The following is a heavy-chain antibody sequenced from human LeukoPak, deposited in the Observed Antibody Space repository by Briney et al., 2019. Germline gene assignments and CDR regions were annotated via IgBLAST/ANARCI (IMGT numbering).Heavy chain of an antibody. J-gene: IGHJ4*02. CDR2: IIHIGST. CDR3: ARFGRYCSSTSCYRRYYFDY. CDR1: GGSFSGYY. V-gene: IGHV4-34*12. Sequence: PSETLSLTCAVYGGSFSGYYWSWIRQPPGKGLEWIGEIIHIGSTNYNPSLKSRVTISVDTSKNQFSLKLSSVTAADTAVYYCARFGRYCSSTSCYRRYYFDYWGQGTLVTVSS. D-gene: IGHD2-2*01.